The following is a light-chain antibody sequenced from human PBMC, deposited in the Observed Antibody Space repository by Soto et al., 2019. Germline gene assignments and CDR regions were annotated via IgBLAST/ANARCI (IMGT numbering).Light chain of an antibody. CDR3: QEYNNYWT. Sequence: DIQMTQSPATLSASVGDTVTITCRASQTISRWLAWYQQKPGKAPRLLIYTASTLESGVPSRFSASGSGTEFTLTIGSLHPDDFATYYCQEYNNYWTFGQGTKVDI. V-gene: IGKV1-5*01. CDR2: TAS. J-gene: IGKJ1*01. CDR1: QTISRW.